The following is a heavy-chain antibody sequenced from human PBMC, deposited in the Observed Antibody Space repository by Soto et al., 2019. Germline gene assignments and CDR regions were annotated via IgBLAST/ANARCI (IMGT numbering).Heavy chain of an antibody. CDR3: GRISSHGDYAY. J-gene: IGHJ4*02. V-gene: IGHV4-30-2*01. D-gene: IGHD4-17*01. CDR1: GGSISSGGYS. CDR2: IYHSGST. Sequence: SETLSLTCAVSGGSISSGGYSWSWIRQPPGKGLEWIGYIYHSGSTYYNPSLKSRVTISVDRSKNHFSLKLSSVTAADTAVYYCGRISSHGDYAYWGQGTLVTVSS.